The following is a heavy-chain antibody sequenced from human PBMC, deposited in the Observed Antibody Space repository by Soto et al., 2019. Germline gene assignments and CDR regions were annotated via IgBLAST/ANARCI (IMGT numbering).Heavy chain of an antibody. CDR3: ARARVYATGPLDF. CDR1: GFTFTSYT. CDR2: ISSSSDYI. J-gene: IGHJ4*02. V-gene: IGHV3-21*06. D-gene: IGHD6-13*01. Sequence: PGGSLRLSCEVSGFTFTSYTMNWVRQAPGKGLEWVSSISSSSDYIYYADSMKGRVTISRDNAKNSLFLDMNSLTGEDTAVYYCARARVYATGPLDFWGQGTLVTVSS.